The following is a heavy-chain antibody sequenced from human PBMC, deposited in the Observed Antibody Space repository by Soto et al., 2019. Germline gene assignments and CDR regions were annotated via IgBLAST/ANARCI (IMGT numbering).Heavy chain of an antibody. J-gene: IGHJ3*02. CDR2: IWYDGSNK. Sequence: PGGSLRLSCAASGFTFSSYGMHWVRQAPGKGLEWVAVIWYDGSNKYYADSVKGRFTISRDNSKNTLYLQMNSLRAEDTAVYYCARDLGGGSYGSFDIWGQGTMVTVSS. V-gene: IGHV3-33*01. CDR1: GFTFSSYG. CDR3: ARDLGGGSYGSFDI. D-gene: IGHD1-26*01.